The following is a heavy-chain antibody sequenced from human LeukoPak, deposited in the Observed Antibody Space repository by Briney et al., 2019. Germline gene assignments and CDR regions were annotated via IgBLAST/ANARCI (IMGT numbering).Heavy chain of an antibody. CDR2: IYYGGST. D-gene: IGHD4-23*01. Sequence: SETLSLTCTVSGGSISNNNYYWGWIRQPPGKGLEWIGNIYYGGSTYYNPSLKSRVIISVDTSKNQFSLNLSSVTAADTAVYYCAGINGGGPMYFCKYWGQGTLVTVSS. V-gene: IGHV4-39*01. CDR3: AGINGGGPMYFCKY. J-gene: IGHJ4*02. CDR1: GGSISNNNYY.